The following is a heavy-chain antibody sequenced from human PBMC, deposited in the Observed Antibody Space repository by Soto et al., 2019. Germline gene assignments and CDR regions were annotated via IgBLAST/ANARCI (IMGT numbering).Heavy chain of an antibody. D-gene: IGHD6-25*01. CDR1: GFTVTSYG. V-gene: IGHV1-18*01. CDR2: ISAYNGNT. J-gene: IGHJ4*02. CDR3: ARDQRIRALPPGIDS. Sequence: SVKISCKASGFTVTSYGIIWVRQAPGQGLEWMGWISAYNGNTNYAQKVQGRVTMTTDTSTSTAYMELRSLRSDDTAVYYCARDQRIRALPPGIDSWDKRSMVTVSS.